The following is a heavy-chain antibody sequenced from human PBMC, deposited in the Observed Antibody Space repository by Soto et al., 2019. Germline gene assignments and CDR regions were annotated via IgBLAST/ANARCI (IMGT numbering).Heavy chain of an antibody. CDR2: INADNGNT. CDR3: ARRGDCSRTNCSLDY. Sequence: ASVKVSCTASGYTFNDYAMHWVRQAPGQRPEWVGWINADNGNTKYSQKFQGRVTITRDTSASTAYMEVSSLRSEDTAVYYCARRGDCSRTNCSLDYWGQGTLVTVSS. V-gene: IGHV1-3*01. D-gene: IGHD2-2*01. CDR1: GYTFNDYA. J-gene: IGHJ4*02.